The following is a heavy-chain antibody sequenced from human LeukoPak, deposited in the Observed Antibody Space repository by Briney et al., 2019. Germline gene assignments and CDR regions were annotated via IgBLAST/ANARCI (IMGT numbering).Heavy chain of an antibody. Sequence: SETLSLTCTVSGGSISSSSYYWGWIRQPPGKGLEWIGSIYYSGSTYYNPSLKSRVTISVDTSKNQFSLKLSSVTAADTAVYYCARARITGTIDAFDIWGQGTMVTVSS. D-gene: IGHD1-20*01. CDR1: GGSISSSSYY. CDR2: IYYSGST. J-gene: IGHJ3*02. CDR3: ARARITGTIDAFDI. V-gene: IGHV4-39*07.